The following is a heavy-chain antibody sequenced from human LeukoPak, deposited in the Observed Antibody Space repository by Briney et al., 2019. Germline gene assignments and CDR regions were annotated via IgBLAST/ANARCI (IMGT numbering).Heavy chain of an antibody. CDR2: ISAYNGNT. V-gene: IGHV1-18*01. CDR1: GYTFSNYG. D-gene: IGHD1-1*01. Sequence: ASVKVSCKASGYTFSNYGISWVRQAPGQGLEWMGWISAYNGNTNHAQKVQGRVTMTTDTSTNTAYMELRSLRSDDTAVYYCARDPAGTTRDGAFDIWGQGTMVTVSS. CDR3: ARDPAGTTRDGAFDI. J-gene: IGHJ3*02.